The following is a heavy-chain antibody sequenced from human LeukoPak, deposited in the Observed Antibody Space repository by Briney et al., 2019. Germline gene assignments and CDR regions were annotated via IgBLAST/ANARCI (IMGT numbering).Heavy chain of an antibody. V-gene: IGHV5-51*01. J-gene: IGHJ4*02. CDR2: IYPGDSDT. D-gene: IGHD6-6*01. CDR3: ARLTSSSQMGY. Sequence: GESLKISCKGSGYSFTSYWIGWVRQMPGKGLEWMGIIYPGDSDTRYSPSFQGQVTTSADKSISTAYLQWRSLKASDTDMYYCARLTSSSQMGYWGQGTLVTVSS. CDR1: GYSFTSYW.